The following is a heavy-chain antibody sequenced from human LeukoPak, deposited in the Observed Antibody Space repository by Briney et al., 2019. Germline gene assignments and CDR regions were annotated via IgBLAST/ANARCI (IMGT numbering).Heavy chain of an antibody. CDR3: ARVYGDY. CDR1: GFTFSSYS. CDR2: ISSSSSTI. D-gene: IGHD3-10*01. V-gene: IGHV3-48*01. J-gene: IGHJ4*02. Sequence: QPGGSLRLSCAAPGFTFSSYSMNWVRQAPGKGLEWVSYISSSSSTIYYADSVKGRFTISRDNARNSLYLQMNSLRAEDTAAYYCARVYGDYWGQGTLVTVSS.